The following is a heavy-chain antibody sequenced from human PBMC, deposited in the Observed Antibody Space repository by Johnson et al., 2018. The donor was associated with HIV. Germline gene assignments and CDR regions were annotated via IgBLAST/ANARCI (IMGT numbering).Heavy chain of an antibody. J-gene: IGHJ3*02. D-gene: IGHD3-3*01. CDR1: GFTFSSYA. CDR3: AKASGNGYYVDAFDI. Sequence: QVQLVESGGGVVQPGRSLRLSCAASGFTFSSYAMHWVRQAPGKGLEWVAVIWYDGSNKYYADSMKGRFTISRDNSKNTLYMQMNSLRAEDTAVYYCAKASGNGYYVDAFDIWGQGTMVTVSS. CDR2: IWYDGSNK. V-gene: IGHV3-30*04.